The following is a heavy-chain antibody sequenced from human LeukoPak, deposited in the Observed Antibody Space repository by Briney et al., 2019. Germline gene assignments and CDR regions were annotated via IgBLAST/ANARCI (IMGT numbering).Heavy chain of an antibody. D-gene: IGHD3-22*01. V-gene: IGHV1-8*03. CDR2: MSPNSGNT. CDR1: GYTFTSYD. Sequence: ASVKVSCKASGYTFTSYDISWVRQATGQGLEWMGWMSPNSGNTGYAQKFQGRVTITRNTSISTAYMELSSLRSEDTAVYYCARAPYYYDSSGYSVDAFDIWGQGTMVTVSS. CDR3: ARAPYYYDSSGYSVDAFDI. J-gene: IGHJ3*02.